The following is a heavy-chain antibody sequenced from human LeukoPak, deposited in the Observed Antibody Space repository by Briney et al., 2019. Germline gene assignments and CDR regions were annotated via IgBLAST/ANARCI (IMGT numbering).Heavy chain of an antibody. D-gene: IGHD6-13*01. CDR3: ARDQEFVRIAAGGPFDY. V-gene: IGHV1-18*01. J-gene: IGHJ4*02. CDR2: ISAYNGNT. CDR1: GYTFTNYG. Sequence: ASVNVSCKASGYTFTNYGISWVRQAPGQGLEWMGWISAYNGNTHYAQKLQGRATVTTDTYTSTAYMELRSLRFDDTAVYYCARDQEFVRIAAGGPFDYWGQGTLVTVSS.